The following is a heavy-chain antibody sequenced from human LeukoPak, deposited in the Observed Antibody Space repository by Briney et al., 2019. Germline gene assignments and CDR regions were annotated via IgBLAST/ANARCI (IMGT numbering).Heavy chain of an antibody. Sequence: PSQTLSLTCTVSGGSISSGGYYWSWIRQHPGKGLEWIGYIYYSGSTYYNPSLKSRVTISVDTSKNQLSLKLSSVTAADTAVYYCARVEVGPVYSSSWYEKYFDYWGQGTLVTVSS. CDR1: GGSISSGGYY. CDR2: IYYSGST. CDR3: ARVEVGPVYSSSWYEKYFDY. D-gene: IGHD6-13*01. J-gene: IGHJ4*02. V-gene: IGHV4-31*03.